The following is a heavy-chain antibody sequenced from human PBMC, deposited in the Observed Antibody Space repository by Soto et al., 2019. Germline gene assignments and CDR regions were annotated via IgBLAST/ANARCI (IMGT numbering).Heavy chain of an antibody. V-gene: IGHV3-23*01. CDR1: GFTFSSCA. D-gene: IGHD3-10*01. CDR3: AKEPYNRLTDFDY. Sequence: HPGGSLRLSCAASGFTFSSCAMSWVRQASGRGLEWVSGIGGSDEDTEYTDSVKSRLTISRDHSQNTQYLHMNSLRAEDVALYYCAKEPYNRLTDFDYWGQGTLVTVSS. J-gene: IGHJ4*02. CDR2: IGGSDEDT.